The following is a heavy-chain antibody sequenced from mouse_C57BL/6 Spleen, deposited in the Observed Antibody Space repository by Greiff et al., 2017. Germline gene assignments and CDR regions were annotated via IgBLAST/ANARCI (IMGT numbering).Heavy chain of an antibody. J-gene: IGHJ3*01. Sequence: VQLQQSGAELVKPGASVTISCKASGYAFSSYWMNWVKQRPGKGLEWIGQIYPGDGDTNYNGKFKGKATLTADKSSSTAYMQLSSLTSEDSAVYFCARSYYDYGEAWFAYWGQGTLVTVSA. CDR3: ARSYYDYGEAWFAY. CDR1: GYAFSSYW. V-gene: IGHV1-80*01. D-gene: IGHD2-4*01. CDR2: IYPGDGDT.